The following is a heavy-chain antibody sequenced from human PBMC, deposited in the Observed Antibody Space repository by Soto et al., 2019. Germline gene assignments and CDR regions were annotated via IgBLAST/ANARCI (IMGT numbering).Heavy chain of an antibody. J-gene: IGHJ6*03. Sequence: GGSLRLSCAASGFTFSSYAMSWVRQAPGKGLEWVSAISGSGGSTYYADSVKGRFTISRDNSKNTLYLQMNSLRAEDTAVYYCAKAFQYYDFWSGYKYYYYYYMDVWGKGTTVTVSS. CDR3: AKAFQYYDFWSGYKYYYYYYMDV. CDR1: GFTFSSYA. V-gene: IGHV3-23*01. D-gene: IGHD3-3*01. CDR2: ISGSGGST.